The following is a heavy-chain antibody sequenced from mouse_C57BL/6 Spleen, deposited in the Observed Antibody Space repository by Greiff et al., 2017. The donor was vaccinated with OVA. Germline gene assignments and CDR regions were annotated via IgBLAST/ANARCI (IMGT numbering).Heavy chain of an antibody. J-gene: IGHJ1*03. CDR2: IDPSDSYT. CDR3: ARTYYGKGDFDV. CDR1: GYTFTSYW. Sequence: QVQLQQPGAELVMPGASVKLSCKASGYTFTSYWMHWVKQRPGQGLEWIGEIDPSDSYTNYNQKFKGKSTLTVDKSSSTAYMQLSSLTSEDSAVYYCARTYYGKGDFDVWGTGTTVTVSS. V-gene: IGHV1-69*01. D-gene: IGHD2-10*01.